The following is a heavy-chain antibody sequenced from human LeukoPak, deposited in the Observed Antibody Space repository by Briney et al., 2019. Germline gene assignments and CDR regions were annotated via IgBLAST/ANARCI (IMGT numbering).Heavy chain of an antibody. CDR2: MNPNSGNT. CDR3: ARGREAAALYYYYYYMDV. J-gene: IGHJ6*03. CDR1: GYTFTSYD. D-gene: IGHD6-13*01. Sequence: ASVKVSCKASGYTFTSYDINWVRQATGQGLEWMGWMNPNSGNTGYAQKFQGRVTMTRNTSISTAYMGLSSLRSEDTAVYYCARGREAAALYYYYYYMDVWGKGTTVTISS. V-gene: IGHV1-8*01.